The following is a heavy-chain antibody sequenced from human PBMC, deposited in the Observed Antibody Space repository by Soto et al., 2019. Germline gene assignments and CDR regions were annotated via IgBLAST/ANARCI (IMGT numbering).Heavy chain of an antibody. CDR3: ARGLYYYDSSGYWGY. CDR2: ISSSSSTI. J-gene: IGHJ4*02. D-gene: IGHD3-22*01. V-gene: IGHV3-48*02. Sequence: GSLRLSCAASGFTFSSYSMNWVRQAPGKGLEWVSYISSSSSTIYYADSVKGRLTISRDNAKNSLYLQMNSLRDEDTAVYYCARGLYYYDSSGYWGYWGQGTLVTVSS. CDR1: GFTFSSYS.